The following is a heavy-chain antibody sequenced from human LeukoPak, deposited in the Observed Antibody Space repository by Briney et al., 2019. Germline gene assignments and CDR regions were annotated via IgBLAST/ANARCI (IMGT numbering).Heavy chain of an antibody. Sequence: GGSLRLSCVASGFTFSSNSMNWVRQAPGKGLEWVSSISSSTSYIYYADSVKGRFTISRDNAKNSLYLQMNSLRAEDTAVYYCARTTYCSGGSCSSHYFDLWGQGTLVTVSS. V-gene: IGHV3-21*01. CDR2: ISSSTSYI. CDR1: GFTFSSNS. CDR3: ARTTYCSGGSCSSHYFDL. D-gene: IGHD2-15*01. J-gene: IGHJ4*02.